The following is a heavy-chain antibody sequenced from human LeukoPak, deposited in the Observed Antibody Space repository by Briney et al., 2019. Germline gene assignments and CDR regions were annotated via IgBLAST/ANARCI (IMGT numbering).Heavy chain of an antibody. CDR1: GYSFTSYW. J-gene: IGHJ4*02. D-gene: IGHD2-15*01. Sequence: GESLKISCKGSGYSFTSYWIGWVRQMPGKGLEWMGIIYPGDSDTRYSSSFQGQVTISADKSISTAYLQWSSLKASDTAMYYCARYYGYCSGGSCYSTRLDYWGQGTLVTVSS. CDR3: ARYYGYCSGGSCYSTRLDY. CDR2: IYPGDSDT. V-gene: IGHV5-51*01.